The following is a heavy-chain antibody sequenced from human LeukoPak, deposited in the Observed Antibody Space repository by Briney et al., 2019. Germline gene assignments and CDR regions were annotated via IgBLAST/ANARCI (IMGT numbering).Heavy chain of an antibody. CDR2: IYTSGST. D-gene: IGHD3-22*01. V-gene: IGHV4-4*07. Sequence: SETLSLTCTVSGGSISSYYWSWIRQPAGKGLEWIGRIYTSGSTNYNPSLKSRVTMSVDTSKNQFSLTLSSVTAADTAVYYCARQGGYYYDSSGYRPYYFDYWGQGTLVTVSS. CDR3: ARQGGYYYDSSGYRPYYFDY. CDR1: GGSISSYY. J-gene: IGHJ4*02.